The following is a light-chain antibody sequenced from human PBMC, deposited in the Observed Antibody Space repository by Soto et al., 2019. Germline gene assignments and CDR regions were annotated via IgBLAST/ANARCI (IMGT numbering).Light chain of an antibody. J-gene: IGKJ4*01. CDR3: QQYNYWPPLT. CDR2: GAS. Sequence: EIVMTQSPATLSVSPGERATLSCRASQSVYSNLAWYQQKPDQAPRLLIYGASTRATGAPARFSGSGSGTAFTLTINSLQSEDFAVYYCQQYNYWPPLTFGGGTKVEIK. CDR1: QSVYSN. V-gene: IGKV3-15*01.